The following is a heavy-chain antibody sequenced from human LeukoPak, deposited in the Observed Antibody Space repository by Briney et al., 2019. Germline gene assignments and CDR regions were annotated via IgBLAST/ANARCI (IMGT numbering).Heavy chain of an antibody. D-gene: IGHD5-12*01. CDR2: INHSGST. CDR3: ARGGWLRSGSSFRFGRALDY. V-gene: IGHV4-34*01. J-gene: IGHJ4*02. CDR1: GGSFSGYY. Sequence: SETLSLTCAVYGGSFSGYYWSWIRQPPGKGLEWIGEINHSGSTNYNPSLKSRVTISVDTSKNQFSLKLGSVTAADTAVYYCARGGWLRSGSSFRFGRALDYWGQGTLVTVSS.